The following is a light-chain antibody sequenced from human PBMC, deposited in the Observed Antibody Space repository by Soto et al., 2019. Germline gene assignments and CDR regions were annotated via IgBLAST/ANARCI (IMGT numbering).Light chain of an antibody. CDR2: EVS. J-gene: IGLJ2*01. CDR1: SSDVGAYNY. CDR3: SSYTSSNTLV. V-gene: IGLV2-14*01. Sequence: QSALTQPASVSGSPGQSITISCTGTSSDVGAYNYVSRYQQHPGKAPKLMIFEVSDRPSGVSNRFSGSKSGNTASLTISGLQAEDEADYYCSSYTSSNTLVFGGGTKVTVL.